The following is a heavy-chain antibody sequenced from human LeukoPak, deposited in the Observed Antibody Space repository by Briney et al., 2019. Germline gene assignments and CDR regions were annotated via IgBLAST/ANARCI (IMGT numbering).Heavy chain of an antibody. CDR1: GFTFGSYS. V-gene: IGHV3-21*01. D-gene: IGHD3-10*01. CDR2: ISSSSSYI. CDR3: ARDRYSGSSSLTISKDDY. Sequence: GGSLRLSCAASGFTFGSYSMNWVRQAPGKGLEWVSSISSSSSYIYYADSVKGRFTISRDNAKNSLYLQMNNLRAEDTAVYYCARDRYSGSSSLTISKDDYWGQGTLVTVSS. J-gene: IGHJ4*02.